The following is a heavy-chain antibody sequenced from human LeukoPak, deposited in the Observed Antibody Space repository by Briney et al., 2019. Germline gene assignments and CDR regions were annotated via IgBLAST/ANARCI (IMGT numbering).Heavy chain of an antibody. CDR3: VRAGGEYTFDY. J-gene: IGHJ4*02. D-gene: IGHD7-27*01. CDR2: ISSRSNSK. Sequence: GGSLRLSCTASGFTFNSYRMNCVPRAPGKGLEEVSSISSRSNSKYYADSLKGRVTISRDNAKNSVSLQMNSLRDRDTALYYCVRAGGEYTFDYWGQGNLVTVSS. V-gene: IGHV3-21*01. CDR1: GFTFNSYR.